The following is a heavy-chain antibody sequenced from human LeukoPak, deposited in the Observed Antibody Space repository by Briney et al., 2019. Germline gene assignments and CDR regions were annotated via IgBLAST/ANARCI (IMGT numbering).Heavy chain of an antibody. D-gene: IGHD4-17*01. J-gene: IGHJ4*02. V-gene: IGHV3-48*04. Sequence: PGGSLRLSCAASGFTFSSYSMNWVRQAPGKGLEWLAYISGSGVIYYADSVKGRFTISRDNAQNSLYLQMNSLRAEDTAVYYCATALDYDDSRDYWGQGTLVTVSS. CDR3: ATALDYDDSRDY. CDR1: GFTFSSYS. CDR2: ISGSGVI.